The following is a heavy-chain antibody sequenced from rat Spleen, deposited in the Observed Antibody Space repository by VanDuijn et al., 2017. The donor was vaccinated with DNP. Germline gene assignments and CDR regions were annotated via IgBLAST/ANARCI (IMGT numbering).Heavy chain of an antibody. CDR2: ITYDGSRT. CDR1: GFTFSDYN. D-gene: IGHD1-11*01. J-gene: IGHJ4*01. CDR3: TTFEGRNA. Sequence: EVQLVESGGGLVQPGRSLNLSCAASGFTFSDYNMAWVRQAPKKGLEWVATITYDGSRTYFRDSVKGRFTISRDIAKSTLYLQMDSLRSEDTATYYCTTFEGRNAWGQGTSVTVSS. V-gene: IGHV5S10*01.